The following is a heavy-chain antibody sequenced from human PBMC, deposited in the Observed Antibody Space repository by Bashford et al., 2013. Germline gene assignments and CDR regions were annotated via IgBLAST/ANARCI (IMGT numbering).Heavy chain of an antibody. CDR3: ARKGSTLTYGDWFDP. J-gene: IGHJ5*02. CDR2: IYWNDDK. D-gene: IGHD3-10*01. V-gene: IGHV2-5*04. Sequence: SGPTLVKPTQTLTLTCTFSGFSLSTSGVGVGWIRQPPGKALEWLALIYWNDDKRYSPSLKSRLTVTKDTSRNQVVLTMTNMDPVDTGTYYCARKGSTLTYGDWFDPVGPGNPGHRLL. CDR1: GFSLSTSGVG.